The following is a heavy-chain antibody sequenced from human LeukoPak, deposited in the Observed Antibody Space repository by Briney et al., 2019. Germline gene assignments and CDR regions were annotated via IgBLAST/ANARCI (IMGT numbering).Heavy chain of an antibody. CDR3: AKDQRLVNFYYYYMDV. Sequence: PGGSLRLSCAASGFTLSSYAMSWVRQAPGKGLEWVSAISGSGGSTYYADSVKGRFTISRDNSKNTLYLQMNSLRAEDTAVYYCAKDQRLVNFYYYYMDVWGKGTTVTVSS. CDR2: ISGSGGST. J-gene: IGHJ6*03. D-gene: IGHD3-22*01. CDR1: GFTLSSYA. V-gene: IGHV3-23*01.